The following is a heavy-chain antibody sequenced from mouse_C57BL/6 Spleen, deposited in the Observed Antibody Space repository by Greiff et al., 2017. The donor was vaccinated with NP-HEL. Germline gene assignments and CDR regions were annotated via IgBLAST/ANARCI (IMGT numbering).Heavy chain of an antibody. CDR2: IYPGNSDT. CDR3: TISIYYDDDEAAWFAD. V-gene: IGHV1-5*01. Sequence: EVQLQQSGTVLARPGASVKMSCKTSGYTFTSYWMHWVKQRPGQGLEWIGAIYPGNSDTSYNQKFKGKATLTAVTSASTAYMELSSLTTEDSAVYDCTISIYYDDDEAAWFADWGKGTLVTVSA. J-gene: IGHJ3*01. D-gene: IGHD2-4*01. CDR1: GYTFTSYW.